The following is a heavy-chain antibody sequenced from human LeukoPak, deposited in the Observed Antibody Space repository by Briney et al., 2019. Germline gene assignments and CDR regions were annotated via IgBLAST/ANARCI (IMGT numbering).Heavy chain of an antibody. CDR2: IYYSGST. V-gene: IGHV4-59*01. CDR1: AGSISSYY. Sequence: SKTLPHTCTVCAGSISSYYWSWIRQPPGKGLEWMGYIYYSGSTNYKPSLNSQVTISVDTSKNPFSLQLSSVTAADTAVYYCARTLPITMVRGPLRAFDIWGQGTMVTVSS. CDR3: ARTLPITMVRGPLRAFDI. D-gene: IGHD3-10*01. J-gene: IGHJ3*02.